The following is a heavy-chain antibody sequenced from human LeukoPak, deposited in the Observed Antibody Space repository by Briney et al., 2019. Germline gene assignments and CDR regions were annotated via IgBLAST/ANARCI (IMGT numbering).Heavy chain of an antibody. Sequence: PSETLSLTCTVSGGSISNYYWRWIRQSPEKGLEWIGYIHDSGSTNYNPSLKSRVTISVDTSKNQFSLKLSSVTAADTAVYYCARLDAAAGRYLQFFYWGQGTLVTVSS. CDR2: IHDSGST. CDR3: ARLDAAAGRYLQFFY. D-gene: IGHD5-24*01. J-gene: IGHJ4*02. CDR1: GGSISNYY. V-gene: IGHV4-59*08.